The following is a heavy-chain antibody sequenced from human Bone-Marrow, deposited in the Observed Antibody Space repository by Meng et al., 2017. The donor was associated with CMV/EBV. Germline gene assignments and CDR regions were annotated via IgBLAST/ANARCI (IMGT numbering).Heavy chain of an antibody. CDR1: GFTFSDYY. D-gene: IGHD1-14*01. V-gene: IGHV3-11*01. J-gene: IGHJ6*01. CDR3: ARMHYRTGAGLNLYYYYGMDV. Sequence: GESLKISCAASGFTFSDYYMSWIRQAPGKGLEWVSYISSSGSTIYYADSVKGRFTISRDNAKNSLYLQMNSLRAEDTAVYYCARMHYRTGAGLNLYYYYGMDVWGQGTTVTGCS. CDR2: ISSSGSTI.